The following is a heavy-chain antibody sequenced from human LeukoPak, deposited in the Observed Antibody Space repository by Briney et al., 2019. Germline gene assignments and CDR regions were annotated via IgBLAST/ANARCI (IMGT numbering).Heavy chain of an antibody. J-gene: IGHJ3*01. CDR2: INTGSTTI. Sequence: RRSLRLSCAASGFTFSPYTMHWFRQPPGKGLEWVSYINTGSTTIYYADSVKGRFTISRDNAKNSVYLHLNSLRAEDTAVYYCARDSSVCEFDVWGQGTLVTVSS. V-gene: IGHV3-48*01. CDR1: GFTFSPYT. CDR3: ARDSSVCEFDV. D-gene: IGHD6-6*01.